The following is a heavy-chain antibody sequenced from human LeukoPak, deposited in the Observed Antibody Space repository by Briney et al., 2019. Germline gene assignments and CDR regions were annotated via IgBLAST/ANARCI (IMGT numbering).Heavy chain of an antibody. J-gene: IGHJ4*02. CDR3: AKEEGSSWYGGDYDY. CDR2: IWYDGSNK. CDR1: GFTFSSYG. D-gene: IGHD6-13*01. Sequence: PGGSLRLSCAASGFTFSSYGMHWVRQAPGKGLEWVAVIWYDGSNKYYADSVKGRFTISRDNSKNTLYLQMNSLRAEDTAVYYCAKEEGSSWYGGDYDYWGQGTLVTVSS. V-gene: IGHV3-30*02.